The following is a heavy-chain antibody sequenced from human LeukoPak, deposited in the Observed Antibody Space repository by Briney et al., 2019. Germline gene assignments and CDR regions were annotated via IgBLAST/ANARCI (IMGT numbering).Heavy chain of an antibody. Sequence: PGGSLRLSCAASGFTFSSYEMNWVRQAPGKGLEWVSYISSSGSTIYYADSVKGRFTISRDNSKNTLYLQMNSLRAEDTAVYYCAKTAMVPDWGQGTLVTVSS. J-gene: IGHJ4*02. CDR3: AKTAMVPD. CDR1: GFTFSSYE. V-gene: IGHV3-48*03. CDR2: ISSSGSTI. D-gene: IGHD5-18*01.